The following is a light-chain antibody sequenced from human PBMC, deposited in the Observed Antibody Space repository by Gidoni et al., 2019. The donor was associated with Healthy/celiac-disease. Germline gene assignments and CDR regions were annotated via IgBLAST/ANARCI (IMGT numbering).Light chain of an antibody. Sequence: EIVMTQSPAALSVSPGERATLSCRASQSVSSNLAWYQQKPGQAPRLLIYGASTRATGIPARFSGSGSGTGFTLTISSLRSEDFAVYYCQQYNNWPPKYTFGQGTKLEIK. CDR2: GAS. CDR1: QSVSSN. V-gene: IGKV3-15*01. CDR3: QQYNNWPPKYT. J-gene: IGKJ2*01.